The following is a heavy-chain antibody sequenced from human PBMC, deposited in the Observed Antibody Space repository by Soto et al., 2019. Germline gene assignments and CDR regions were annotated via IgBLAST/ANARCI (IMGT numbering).Heavy chain of an antibody. J-gene: IGHJ4*02. CDR1: GFAFRSYG. D-gene: IGHD2-8*01. CDR3: ARAREDLVLLVALDY. Sequence: QEQLVESGGGVVQPGSSLRLSCAASGFAFRSYGMHWVRQAPGKGLEWVALISHDGDKEYYADSVKGRFTISRDNSENTLFLQMNSLSTDDTAVYYCARAREDLVLLVALDYWGQGTLLTVSS. CDR2: ISHDGDKE. V-gene: IGHV3-30*03.